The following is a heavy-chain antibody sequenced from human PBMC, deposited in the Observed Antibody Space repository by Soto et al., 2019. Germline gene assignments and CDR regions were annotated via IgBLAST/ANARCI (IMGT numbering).Heavy chain of an antibody. CDR2: IWYDGSNK. V-gene: IGHV3-33*01. CDR3: ARETVGDYGLGNYYYYGMDV. CDR1: GFTFSSYG. J-gene: IGHJ6*02. Sequence: QVQLVESGGGVVQPGRSLRLSCAASGFTFSSYGMHWVRQAPGKGLEWVAVIWYDGSNKYYADSVKGRFTISRDNSKNTLYLQMNSLRAEDTAVYYCARETVGDYGLGNYYYYGMDVWGQGTTVTVSS. D-gene: IGHD4-17*01.